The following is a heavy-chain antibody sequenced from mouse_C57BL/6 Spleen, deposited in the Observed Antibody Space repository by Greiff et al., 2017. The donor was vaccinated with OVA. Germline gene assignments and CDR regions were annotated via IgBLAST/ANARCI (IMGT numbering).Heavy chain of an antibody. CDR2: IYPGDGDT. CDR3: ARGGGLRRFDY. Sequence: VQLVESGAELVKPGASVKISCKASGYAFSSYWMNWVKQRPGKGLEWIGQIYPGDGDTNYNGKFKGKATLTADKSSSTAYMQLSSLTSEDSAVYFCARGGGLRRFDYWGQGTTLTVSS. CDR1: GYAFSSYW. D-gene: IGHD2-4*01. V-gene: IGHV1-80*01. J-gene: IGHJ2*01.